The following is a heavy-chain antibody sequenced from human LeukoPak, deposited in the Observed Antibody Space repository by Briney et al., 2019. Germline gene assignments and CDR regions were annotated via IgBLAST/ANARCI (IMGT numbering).Heavy chain of an antibody. Sequence: PGRSLRLSCAASGFTFDDYAMHWVRQAPGKGLEWVSGISWNSGSIGYADSVKGRFTISRDNAKNSLYLQMYSLRAEDTAVYYCARDSGWHRFDPWGQGTLVTVSS. V-gene: IGHV3-9*01. J-gene: IGHJ5*02. CDR3: ARDSGWHRFDP. CDR2: ISWNSGSI. D-gene: IGHD6-19*01. CDR1: GFTFDDYA.